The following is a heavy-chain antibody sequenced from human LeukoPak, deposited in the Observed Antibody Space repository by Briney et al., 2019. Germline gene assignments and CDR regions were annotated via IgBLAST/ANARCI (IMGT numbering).Heavy chain of an antibody. CDR2: IHYTRST. CDR1: GGSISGYY. CDR3: VGGSGWLVQY. J-gene: IGHJ4*02. D-gene: IGHD6-19*01. Sequence: SETLSLTCTVSGGSISGYYWSWIRQPPGKGLEWIGYIHYTRSTNYNPSLRSRVAISVDASKNQFSLSLSSVTAADTAVYYCVGGSGWLVQYWGQGSLVTVSS. V-gene: IGHV4-59*01.